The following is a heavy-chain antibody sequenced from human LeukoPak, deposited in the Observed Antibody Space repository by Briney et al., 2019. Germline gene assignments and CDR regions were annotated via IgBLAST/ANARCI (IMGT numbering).Heavy chain of an antibody. V-gene: IGHV3-23*01. J-gene: IGHJ6*02. CDR2: ISGSGGST. CDR1: GFTFSSYA. Sequence: AGGSLRLSCAASGFTFSSYAMSWVRQAPGKGLEWVSAISGSGGSTYYADSVKGRFTISRDNSKNTLYLQMNSLRAEDTAVYYCAKDGGIAAAGSPTMIYYYYGMDVWGQGTTVTVSS. CDR3: AKDGGIAAAGSPTMIYYYYGMDV. D-gene: IGHD6-13*01.